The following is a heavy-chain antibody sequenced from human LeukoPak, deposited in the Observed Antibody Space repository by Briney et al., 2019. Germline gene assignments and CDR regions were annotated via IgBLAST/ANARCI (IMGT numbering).Heavy chain of an antibody. CDR3: ARDWTVGATFEIQGPVDL. D-gene: IGHD1-26*01. CDR2: INQDGSEK. CDR1: GFTFSSYS. J-gene: IGHJ5*02. Sequence: GGALRLSCAASGFTFSSYSMNWVRQAPGKGLEWVANINQDGSEKYYVDSVKGRFTISRDNAKNSLYLQMNSLRAEDTAVYYCARDWTVGATFEIQGPVDLWGQGHLVTVS. V-gene: IGHV3-7*01.